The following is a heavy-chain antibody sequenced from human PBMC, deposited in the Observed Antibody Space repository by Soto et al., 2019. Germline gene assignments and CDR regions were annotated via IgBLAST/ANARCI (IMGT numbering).Heavy chain of an antibody. D-gene: IGHD3-10*01. Sequence: QVQLQESGPGLVRSSETLSLTCSVSGYPISSDYYWGWIRQPPGKGLQWIGYIFHLGTTYYNPSLKDRVTISVDTSKNRFSLRLSSVTAADTAMYFCARGWSGPGAPTYFDYWGQGILVTVAS. V-gene: IGHV4-38-2*02. CDR1: GYPISSDYY. CDR2: IFHLGTT. CDR3: ARGWSGPGAPTYFDY. J-gene: IGHJ4*02.